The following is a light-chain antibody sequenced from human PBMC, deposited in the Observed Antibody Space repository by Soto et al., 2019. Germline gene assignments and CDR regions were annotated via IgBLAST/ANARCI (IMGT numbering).Light chain of an antibody. Sequence: DIQMTQSPSSLSASVGDRVTITCRASQSISXYLNWYQKKPGKAPKLLIYAASTLQGAVPSRFSGTGSGTDFSLTISSLQPEDFATYYCQQTNIFPYTFGQGTKVDIK. CDR1: QSISXY. V-gene: IGKV1-39*01. J-gene: IGKJ2*01. CDR3: QQTNIFPYT. CDR2: AAS.